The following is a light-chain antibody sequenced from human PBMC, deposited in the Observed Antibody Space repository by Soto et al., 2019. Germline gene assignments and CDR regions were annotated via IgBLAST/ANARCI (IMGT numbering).Light chain of an antibody. J-gene: IGKJ5*01. CDR1: QTITRSS. V-gene: IGKV3-20*01. CDR2: GAS. CDR3: QQYVNSPIT. Sequence: EILSTQSPGTLTQSPVPSATLSCRASQTITRSSLAWYQQNPGQGPRLLIFGASIRATGVPDRFSASGSGTDFTLTISSLEPEDFAVYYCQQYVNSPITFGPGTRLEIK.